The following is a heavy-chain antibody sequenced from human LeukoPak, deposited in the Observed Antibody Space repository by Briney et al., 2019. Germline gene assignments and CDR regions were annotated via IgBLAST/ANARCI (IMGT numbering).Heavy chain of an antibody. J-gene: IGHJ4*02. V-gene: IGHV4-34*01. D-gene: IGHD3-10*01. CDR1: GGSFSGYY. CDR3: ARDSGLLWFGELSTLDY. CDR2: INHSGST. Sequence: PSETLSLTCAVYGGSFSGYYWSWIRQPPGKGLEWIGEINHSGSTNYNPSLKSRVTISVDTSKNQFSLKLSSVTAADTAVYYCARDSGLLWFGELSTLDYWGQGTLVTVSS.